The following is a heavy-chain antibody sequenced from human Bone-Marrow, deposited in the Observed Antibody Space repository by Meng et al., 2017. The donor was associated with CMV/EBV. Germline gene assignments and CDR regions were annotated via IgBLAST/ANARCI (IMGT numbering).Heavy chain of an antibody. D-gene: IGHD1-7*01. Sequence: GESLKISCAASGFTFSSYAMSWVRQAPGKGLEWVSAISGSGGSTYYADSVKGRFTISRDNSKNTLYLQMNSLRAEDTAVYYCAREKTGTTYENYYYYYGMDVWGQGTTVTVSS. J-gene: IGHJ6*02. V-gene: IGHV3-23*01. CDR3: AREKTGTTYENYYYYYGMDV. CDR2: ISGSGGST. CDR1: GFTFSSYA.